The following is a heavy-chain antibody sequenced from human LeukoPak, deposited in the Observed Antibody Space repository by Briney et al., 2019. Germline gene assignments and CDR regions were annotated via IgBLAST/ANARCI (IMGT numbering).Heavy chain of an antibody. CDR3: ARVNLAYYYDSSGHGIDY. J-gene: IGHJ4*02. CDR1: GGSFSGYY. Sequence: SETLSLTCAVYGGSFSGYYWSWIRQPPGKGLEWIGEINHSGSTYYNPSLKSRVTISVDTSKNQFSLKLSSVTAADTAVYYCARVNLAYYYDSSGHGIDYWGQGTLVTVSS. CDR2: INHSGST. D-gene: IGHD3-22*01. V-gene: IGHV4-34*01.